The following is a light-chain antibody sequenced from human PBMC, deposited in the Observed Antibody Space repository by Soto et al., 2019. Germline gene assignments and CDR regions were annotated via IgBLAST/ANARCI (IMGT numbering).Light chain of an antibody. CDR1: QTLSSS. V-gene: IGKV3-20*01. CDR2: GAS. J-gene: IGKJ1*01. Sequence: EIVLTQSPATLSVSPGERATLSCWASQTLSSSLAWYQQKPGQAPRLLIYGASNRATGIPDRFSGSGSGTDFTLTISRLEPEDFAVYYCQQYGGSGTFGQGTKVDIK. CDR3: QQYGGSGT.